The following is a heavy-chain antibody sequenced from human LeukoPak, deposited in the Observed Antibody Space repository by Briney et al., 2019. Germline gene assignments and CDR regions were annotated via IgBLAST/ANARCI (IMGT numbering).Heavy chain of an antibody. J-gene: IGHJ4*02. CDR3: AKDMGWRATTVTSYFDY. Sequence: GGSLRLSCAASGFTFDDYAMHWVRQAPGKGLEWVSGISWNSGSIGYADSVKGRFTISRDNAKNSLYLQMNSLRAEDTAQYYCAKDMGWRATTVTSYFDYWGQGTLVTVSS. D-gene: IGHD4-17*01. CDR1: GFTFDDYA. CDR2: ISWNSGSI. V-gene: IGHV3-9*01.